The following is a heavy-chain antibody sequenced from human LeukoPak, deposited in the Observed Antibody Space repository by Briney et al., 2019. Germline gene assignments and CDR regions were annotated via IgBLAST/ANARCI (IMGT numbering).Heavy chain of an antibody. D-gene: IGHD3-10*01. J-gene: IGHJ5*01. V-gene: IGHV3-43D*04. CDR1: GFTFEDYA. CDR3: ARNYYGSGSYLGYNWFDP. Sequence: GGSVRLSCAASGFTFEDYALHWVRQFPGKGLEWVSLITWDGGKTFYADSVKGRFTVSRDNSKSSLYLQMNSLRAEDTALYYRARNYYGSGSYLGYNWFDPWGQGTLVTVSS. CDR2: ITWDGGKT.